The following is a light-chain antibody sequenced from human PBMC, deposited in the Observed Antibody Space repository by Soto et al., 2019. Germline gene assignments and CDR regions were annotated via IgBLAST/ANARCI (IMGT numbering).Light chain of an antibody. CDR2: YNN. CDR3: AAWDDSLNGVV. V-gene: IGLV1-44*01. J-gene: IGLJ2*01. CDR1: SSNIGSNT. Sequence: QSVLTQPTSTSGTPGQRVTISCSGASSNIGSNTVNWYQHLPGTAPKLLIYYNNQRPSGVPDRFSGSRSGTSASLAITGLQSGDDAYSYCAAWDDSLNGVVFGGGTKLTVL.